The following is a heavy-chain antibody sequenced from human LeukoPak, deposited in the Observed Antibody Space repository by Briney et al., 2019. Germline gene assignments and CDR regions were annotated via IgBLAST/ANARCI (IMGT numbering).Heavy chain of an antibody. D-gene: IGHD1-1*01. CDR1: GYSISSGYY. CDR3: ARRRTIGYFDY. Sequence: PSETLSLTCAVSGYSISSGYYWGWIRQPPGKGLEWIGSIYHSGSTYYNPSLKSRVTTSVDTSKNQFSLKLSSVTAADTAVYYCARRRTIGYFDYWGQGTLVTVSS. V-gene: IGHV4-38-2*01. J-gene: IGHJ4*02. CDR2: IYHSGST.